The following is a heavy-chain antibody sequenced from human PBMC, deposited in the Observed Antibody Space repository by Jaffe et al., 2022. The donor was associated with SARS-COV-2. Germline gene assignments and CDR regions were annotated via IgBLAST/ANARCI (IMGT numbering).Heavy chain of an antibody. Sequence: EVHLVESGGGLVQPGGSLRLSCAASGFTFNFYWMHWVRQAPGKGLVWVSRINGAGSNTTYADSVKGRFTISRDNAKNTLYLQMNSLRAEDTAVYYCAKVAVPGNAYDYSYINVWGKGTTVTVSS. CDR1: GFTFNFYW. CDR2: INGAGSNT. V-gene: IGHV3-74*01. CDR3: AKVAVPGNAYDYSYINV. D-gene: IGHD2-8*01. J-gene: IGHJ6*03.